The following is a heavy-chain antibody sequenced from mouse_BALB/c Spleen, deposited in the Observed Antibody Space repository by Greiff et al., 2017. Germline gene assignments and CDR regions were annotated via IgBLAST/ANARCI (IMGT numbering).Heavy chain of an antibody. Sequence: EVKLVESGGGLVQPGGSLKLSCAASGFTFSSYTMSWVRQTPEKRLEWVAYISNGGGSTYYPDTVKGRFTISRDNAKNTLYLQMSSLKSEDTAMYYCARHGGTTHWYFDVWGAGTTVTVSS. CDR2: ISNGGGST. J-gene: IGHJ1*01. CDR3: ARHGGTTHWYFDV. V-gene: IGHV5-12-2*01. CDR1: GFTFSSYT. D-gene: IGHD2-14*01.